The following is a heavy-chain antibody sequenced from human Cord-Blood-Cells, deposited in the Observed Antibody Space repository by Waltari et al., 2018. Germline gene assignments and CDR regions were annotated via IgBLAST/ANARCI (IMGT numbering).Heavy chain of an antibody. Sequence: EVQLLESGGGLVQPGGSLRLSCAASGFTFSSYAMSWVRQAPGKGREWVSAISCSGGRTYYADSVKGRFTISRDNSKNELYLQMYSGRAEDTAVYYPLIAVASSDYWGQGTLVTVSS. V-gene: IGHV3-23*01. D-gene: IGHD6-19*01. CDR2: ISCSGGRT. CDR1: GFTFSSYA. J-gene: IGHJ4*02. CDR3: LIAVASSDY.